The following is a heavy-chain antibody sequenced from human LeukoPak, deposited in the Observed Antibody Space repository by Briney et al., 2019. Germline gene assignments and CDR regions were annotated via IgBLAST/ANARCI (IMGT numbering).Heavy chain of an antibody. D-gene: IGHD3-22*01. CDR2: ISSSSSTI. CDR3: ARVDTMIVVDLDAFDI. V-gene: IGHV3-48*01. CDR1: GFTFSSYS. J-gene: IGHJ3*02. Sequence: GGSLRLSCAASGFTFSSYSMNWVRQAPGKGLEWVSYISSSSSTIYYADSVKGRFTISRDNSKNSLYLQMNSLRAEDTAVYYCARVDTMIVVDLDAFDIWGQGTMVTVSS.